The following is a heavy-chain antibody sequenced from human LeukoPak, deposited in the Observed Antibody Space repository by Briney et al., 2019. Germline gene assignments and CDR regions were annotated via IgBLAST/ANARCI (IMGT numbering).Heavy chain of an antibody. Sequence: ASVKVSCKVSGYTLTELSMHWVRQAPGKGLEWMGGFDPEDGETIYAQKFQGRVTMTEDTSTDTAYMELSSLRSEDTAVYYCATVWSGYDDGGDWFDPWGQGTLATVSS. CDR1: GYTLTELS. V-gene: IGHV1-24*01. CDR3: ATVWSGYDDGGDWFDP. CDR2: FDPEDGET. J-gene: IGHJ5*02. D-gene: IGHD5-12*01.